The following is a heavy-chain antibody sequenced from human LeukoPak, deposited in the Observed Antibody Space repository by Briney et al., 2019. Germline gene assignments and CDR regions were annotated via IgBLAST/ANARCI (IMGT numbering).Heavy chain of an antibody. V-gene: IGHV3-74*01. D-gene: IGHD3-16*01. Sequence: GGSLRLSCAASGFTFSGYWMIWVRQAPGKGLVWVSHINPDGSSTAYADSVKGRITISRDNVKNTLYLQMNSLRAEDTALYYCARGGVDGGFDYWGQGTLVTVSS. CDR3: ARGGVDGGFDY. CDR2: INPDGSST. J-gene: IGHJ4*02. CDR1: GFTFSGYW.